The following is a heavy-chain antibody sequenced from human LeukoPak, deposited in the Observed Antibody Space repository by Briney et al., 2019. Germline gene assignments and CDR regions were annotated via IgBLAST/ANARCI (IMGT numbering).Heavy chain of an antibody. CDR3: ARPHALHYFDY. V-gene: IGHV1-2*02. CDR1: GYTFTGYY. D-gene: IGHD3-16*02. CDR2: INPNSGGT. Sequence: ASVTVSFKASGYTFTGYYMHWVRQAPGQGLEWVGWINPNSGGTNYAQKFQGRVTMTRDTSISTAYMELSRLRSDDTAVYYCARPHALHYFDYWGQGTLVTVSS. J-gene: IGHJ4*02.